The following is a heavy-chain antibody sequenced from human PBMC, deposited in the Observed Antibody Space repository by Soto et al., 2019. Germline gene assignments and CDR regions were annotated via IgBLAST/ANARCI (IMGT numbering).Heavy chain of an antibody. D-gene: IGHD3-16*01. CDR1: GGTFNNYP. V-gene: IGHV1-69*12. J-gene: IGHJ4*02. CDR2: IIPIFGTP. Sequence: QVQLVQSGAEVKKPGSSVRVSCKASGGTFNNYPISWVRQAPGQGLEWMGGIIPIFGTPSYAQEFQGRITITADESTSIAYMELSSLSGGDTAVYYCACDDLFLGGSGGQGTLVTVSS. CDR3: ACDDLFLGGS.